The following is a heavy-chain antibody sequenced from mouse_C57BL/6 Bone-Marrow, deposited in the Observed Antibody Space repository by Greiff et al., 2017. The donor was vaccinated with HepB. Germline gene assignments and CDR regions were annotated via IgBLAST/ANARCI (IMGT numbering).Heavy chain of an antibody. V-gene: IGHV14-4*01. CDR2: IDPENGDT. CDR1: GFNIKDDY. J-gene: IGHJ3*01. Sequence: VQLKESGAELVRPGASVKLSCTASGFNIKDDYMHWVKQRPEQGLEWIGWIDPENGDTEYASKFQGKATITADTSSNTAYLQLSSLTSEDTAVYYCTMGYDYGAYWGQGTLVTVSA. D-gene: IGHD2-4*01. CDR3: TMGYDYGAY.